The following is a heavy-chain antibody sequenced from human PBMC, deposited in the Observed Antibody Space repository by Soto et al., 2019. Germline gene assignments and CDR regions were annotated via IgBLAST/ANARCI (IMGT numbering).Heavy chain of an antibody. CDR1: GGSISSGDYY. J-gene: IGHJ3*02. CDR3: ARVIAAAGIGRAFDI. CDR2: IYYSGST. V-gene: IGHV4-30-4*01. Sequence: SETLSLTCTVSGGSISSGDYYWSWIRQPPGKGLEWIGYIYYSGSTYYNPSLKSRVTISVDTSKNQFSLKLSSVTAADTAVYYWARVIAAAGIGRAFDIWGQGTMVTVSS. D-gene: IGHD6-13*01.